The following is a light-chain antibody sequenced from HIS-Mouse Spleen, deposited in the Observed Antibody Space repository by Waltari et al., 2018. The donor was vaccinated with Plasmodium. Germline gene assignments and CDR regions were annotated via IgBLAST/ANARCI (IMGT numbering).Light chain of an antibody. CDR1: ALPKQY. CDR3: QSADSSGTYRV. Sequence: SYELTQPPSVSVSPGQTARITCSGDALPKQYAYWYQQKPCQAPVLVIYTDSERPSGIPERFSGSSSGTTVTLTISGVQAEDEADYYCQSADSSGTYRVFGGGTKLTVL. V-gene: IGLV3-25*03. J-gene: IGLJ2*01. CDR2: TDS.